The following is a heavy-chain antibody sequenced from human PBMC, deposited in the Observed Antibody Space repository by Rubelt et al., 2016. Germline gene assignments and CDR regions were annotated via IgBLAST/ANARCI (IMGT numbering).Heavy chain of an antibody. CDR1: GYTFTGYY. J-gene: IGHJ4*02. D-gene: IGHD5-12*01. V-gene: IGHV1-2*06. CDR2: INPNSGGT. Sequence: QVQLVQSGAEVKKPGASVKVSCKASGYTFTGYYMHWVRQAPGQGLEWMGRINPNSGGTIYAQNFQVRVTMTRYTSISTAYMELSRLRSDDTAVYYCARAADIVAADYWGQGTLVTVSS. CDR3: ARAADIVAADY.